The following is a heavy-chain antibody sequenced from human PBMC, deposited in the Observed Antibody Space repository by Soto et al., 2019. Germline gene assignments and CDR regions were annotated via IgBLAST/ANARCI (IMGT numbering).Heavy chain of an antibody. D-gene: IGHD5-18*01. V-gene: IGHV1-69*13. CDR1: GGSFTYT. CDR2: IIPIFGTT. CDR3: ARLHSHGTYGMDV. Sequence: GASVKVSCKASGGSFTYTLSWMRQAPGQGLEWMGGIIPIFGTTNYAQKFQDRVTITADESTKTAYMELKTLRSQDTAVYYCARLHSHGTYGMDVWGQGTKVTVSS. J-gene: IGHJ6*02.